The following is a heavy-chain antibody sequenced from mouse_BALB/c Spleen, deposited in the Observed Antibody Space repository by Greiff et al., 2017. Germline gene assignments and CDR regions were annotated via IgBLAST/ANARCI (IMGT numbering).Heavy chain of an antibody. V-gene: IGHV1-67*01. CDR3: ARGDYYGSSRYWYFDV. D-gene: IGHD1-1*01. CDR2: ISTYYGNT. CDR1: GYTFTDYA. J-gene: IGHJ1*01. Sequence: QVQLQQSGPELVRPGVSVKISCKGSGYTFTDYAMHWVKQSHAKSLEWIGVISTYYGNTNYNQKFKGKATMTVDKSSSTAYMELARLTSEDSAIYYCARGDYYGSSRYWYFDVWGAGTTVTVSS.